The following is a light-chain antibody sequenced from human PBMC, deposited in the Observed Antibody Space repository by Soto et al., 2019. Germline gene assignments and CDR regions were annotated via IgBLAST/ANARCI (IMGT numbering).Light chain of an antibody. CDR1: HSVSSSY. CDR3: QQYGSSPGT. V-gene: IGKV3-20*01. J-gene: IGKJ1*01. Sequence: EIVLTQSPGTLSLSPGERATLSCRASHSVSSSYLAWYQQKPGQAPRLLIYGASSRATGIPDRFSGSGSGTDFTLTISRLEPQDIAVYFCQQYGSSPGTFGQGTKV. CDR2: GAS.